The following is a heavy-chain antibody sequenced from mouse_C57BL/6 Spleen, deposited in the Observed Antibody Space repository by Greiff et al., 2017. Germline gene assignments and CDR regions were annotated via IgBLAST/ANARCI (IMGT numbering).Heavy chain of an antibody. D-gene: IGHD2-2*01. CDR3: ARYGYDGAWFAY. CDR2: IYPGDGDT. J-gene: IGHJ3*01. Sequence: QVQLQQSGAELVKPGASVKISCKASGYAFSSYWMNWVKQRPGKGLEWIGQIYPGDGDTNYNGKFKGKATLTADKSSSTAYMQLSRLTSEDSAVYFCARYGYDGAWFAYWGKGTLVTVSA. CDR1: GYAFSSYW. V-gene: IGHV1-80*01.